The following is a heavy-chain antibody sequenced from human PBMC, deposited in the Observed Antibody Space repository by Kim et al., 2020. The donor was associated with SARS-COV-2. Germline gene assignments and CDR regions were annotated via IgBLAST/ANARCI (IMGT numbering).Heavy chain of an antibody. CDR2: IYYSGST. CDR3: ARDLRGAFDI. Sequence: SETLSLTCTVSGGSISSGGYYWSWIRQHPGKGLEWIGYIYYSGSTYYNPSLKSRVTISVDTSKNQFSLKLSSVTAADTAGYYCARDLRGAFDIWGQGTMVTVSS. D-gene: IGHD3-16*01. J-gene: IGHJ3*02. V-gene: IGHV4-31*03. CDR1: GGSISSGGYY.